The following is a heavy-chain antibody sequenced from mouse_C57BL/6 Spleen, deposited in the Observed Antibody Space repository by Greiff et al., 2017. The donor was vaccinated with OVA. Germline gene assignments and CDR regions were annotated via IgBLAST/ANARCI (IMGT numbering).Heavy chain of an antibody. CDR1: GFSLTSYG. V-gene: IGHV2-5*01. D-gene: IGHD2-4*01. CDR3: AKTGDCYDYGGEAVGAMDD. J-gene: IGHJ4*01. CDR2: IWSGGST. Sequence: QVQLKESGPGLVQPSQSLSITCTVSGFSLTSYGVHWVRQFPGKGLEWLGVIWSGGSTDYNVAFLSRLSITKDNSKSQVFFKMNSLQADDTAIYYGAKTGDCYDYGGEAVGAMDDWGQGTSVTVSS.